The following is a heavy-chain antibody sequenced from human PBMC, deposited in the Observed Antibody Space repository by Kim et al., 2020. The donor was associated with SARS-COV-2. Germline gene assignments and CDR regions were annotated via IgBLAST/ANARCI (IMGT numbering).Heavy chain of an antibody. J-gene: IGHJ2*01. V-gene: IGHV5-51*01. CDR3: ARHLDWYFDL. CDR2: DT. Sequence: DTRYSPSFQGQVTISADKSISTAYLQWSSLKASDTAMYYCARHLDWYFDLWGRGTLVTVSS. D-gene: IGHD3-16*01.